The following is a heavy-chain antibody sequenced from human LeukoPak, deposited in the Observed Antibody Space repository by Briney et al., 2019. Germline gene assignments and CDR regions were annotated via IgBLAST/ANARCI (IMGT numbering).Heavy chain of an antibody. CDR1: GFTFRLYS. J-gene: IGHJ4*02. Sequence: GGSLRLSCAASGFTFRLYSMNWVRQAPGKGLEWLSYIRSTDGAIAYADSVKGRFTISRDDAKNSLYLQMNSLRDEDTAVYYCARDRDWAFDYWGQGTLVTVSS. V-gene: IGHV3-48*02. CDR2: IRSTDGAI. D-gene: IGHD3-9*01. CDR3: ARDRDWAFDY.